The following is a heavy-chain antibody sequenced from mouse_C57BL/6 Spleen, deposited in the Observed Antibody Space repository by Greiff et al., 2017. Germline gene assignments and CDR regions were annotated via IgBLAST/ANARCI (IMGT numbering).Heavy chain of an antibody. D-gene: IGHD1-1*01. J-gene: IGHJ4*01. CDR2: ISSGSSTI. CDR3: ARVYYGSSYYYAMDY. CDR1: GFTFSDYG. Sequence: EVKVVESGGGLVKPGGSLKLSCAASGFTFSDYGMHWVRQAPEKGLEWVAYISSGSSTIYYADTVKGRFTISGDNAKNTLFLQMTSLRSEDTAMYSCARVYYGSSYYYAMDYWGQGTSVTVSS. V-gene: IGHV5-17*01.